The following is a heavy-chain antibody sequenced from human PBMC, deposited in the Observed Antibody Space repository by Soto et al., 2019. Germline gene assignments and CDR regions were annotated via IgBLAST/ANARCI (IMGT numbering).Heavy chain of an antibody. J-gene: IGHJ4*02. V-gene: IGHV3-21*01. CDR3: ASITGGGFDY. D-gene: IGHD7-27*01. Sequence: GGSLRLSCAASGFTFSSYSMNWVRQAPGKGLEWVSSISSSSSYIYYADSVKGRFTISRDNAKNSLYLQMNSVGAEDAAVDYCASITGGGFDYWGQGTLVTVSS. CDR1: GFTFSSYS. CDR2: ISSSSSYI.